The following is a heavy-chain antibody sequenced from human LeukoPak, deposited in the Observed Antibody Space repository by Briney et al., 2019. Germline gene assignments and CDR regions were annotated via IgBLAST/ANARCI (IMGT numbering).Heavy chain of an antibody. D-gene: IGHD5-12*01. J-gene: IGHJ4*02. CDR3: ARGVKWLRAQYFDY. V-gene: IGHV4-59*01. CDR2: IYYSGST. Sequence: SETLSLTCTVSGGSISSYYWSWIRQPPGKGLKWIGYIYYSGSTNYNPSLKSRVTISVDTSKNQFSLKLSSVTAADTAVYYCARGVKWLRAQYFDYWGQGTLVTVSS. CDR1: GGSISSYY.